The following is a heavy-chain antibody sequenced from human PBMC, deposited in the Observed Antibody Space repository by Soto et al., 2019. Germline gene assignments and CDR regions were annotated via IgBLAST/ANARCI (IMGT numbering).Heavy chain of an antibody. CDR2: IYRTGST. V-gene: IGHV4-4*02. Sequence: PWETLSLTCAVSGGSFTSNNWWTWVRQPPGQGLEWIGEIYRTGSTNYNPSLKSRVTISLDKSENQFSLKVTSLTAADTAVYYCASRDPGTSVDYWGQGTLVTVS. CDR1: GGSFTSNNW. J-gene: IGHJ4*02. D-gene: IGHD1-7*01. CDR3: ASRDPGTSVDY.